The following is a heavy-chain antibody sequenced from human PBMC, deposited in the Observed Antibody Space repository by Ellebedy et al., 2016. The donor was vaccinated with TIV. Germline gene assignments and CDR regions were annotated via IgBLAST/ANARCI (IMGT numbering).Heavy chain of an antibody. Sequence: SETLSLXXTVSGGSISSSSYYWGWIRQPPGKGLEWIGSIYYSGVTSYNPSLKSRVTISVDTSKNQFSLKLSSVTAADTAVYYCARGKRITMVRGWFYWGQGTLVTVSS. CDR1: GGSISSSSYY. CDR3: ARGKRITMVRGWFY. V-gene: IGHV4-39*07. D-gene: IGHD3-10*01. J-gene: IGHJ4*02. CDR2: IYYSGVT.